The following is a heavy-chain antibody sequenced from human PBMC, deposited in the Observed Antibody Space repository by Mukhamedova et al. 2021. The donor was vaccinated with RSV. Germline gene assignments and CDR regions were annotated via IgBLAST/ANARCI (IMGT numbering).Heavy chain of an antibody. CDR3: ARPNRSFNRAFEI. Sequence: GKGLEWMGIIYPGDSDTRYSPSFQGQVTISADKSISTAYLQWSSLKASDTAMDYCARPNRSFNRAFEIWGPGTMVTGSS. CDR2: IYPGDSDT. J-gene: IGHJ3*02. D-gene: IGHD1-14*01. V-gene: IGHV5-51*01.